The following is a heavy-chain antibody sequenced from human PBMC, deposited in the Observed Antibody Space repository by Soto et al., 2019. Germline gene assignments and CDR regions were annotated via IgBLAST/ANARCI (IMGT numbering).Heavy chain of an antibody. CDR2: INHRGSN. CDR1: VGSLSGYY. J-gene: IGHJ4*02. Sequence: QVRLQQWGAGLLKHSETLSLTCAVYVGSLSGYYWNWIRQPPGTGLEWIGEINHRGSNNYNPSLKSRVTISVDTSKNQFSLQLTSVTAADTAVYYCARDKITGLFDYWGQGTLVTVSS. V-gene: IGHV4-34*01. D-gene: IGHD2-8*02. CDR3: ARDKITGLFDY.